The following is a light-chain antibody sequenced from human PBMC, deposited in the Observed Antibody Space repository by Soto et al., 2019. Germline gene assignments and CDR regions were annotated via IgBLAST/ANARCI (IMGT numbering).Light chain of an antibody. CDR3: QQFHRYPVT. CDR1: QSIDSW. CDR2: KAS. V-gene: IGKV1-5*03. J-gene: IGKJ1*01. Sequence: DIQMTQSPSTLSASVGDRVTITCRASQSIDSWLAWYQQKPGKAPNLLIYKASSLESGVPSRFSDKGSGTEFTLTISSLQPDDSATYYCQQFHRYPVTFGQGTKVEI.